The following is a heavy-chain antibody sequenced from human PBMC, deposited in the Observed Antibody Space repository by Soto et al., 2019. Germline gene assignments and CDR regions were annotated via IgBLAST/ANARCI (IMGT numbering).Heavy chain of an antibody. Sequence: SETLSLTCAVPGASITNYYWSWIRQPPGKELEWIGYIYYSGTTNYNPSLKSRVTISVDTSKNQFSLTLTSVTAADTAVYYCALYCSSTSCYGQWDYWGQGTPVTVSS. V-gene: IGHV4-59*01. CDR1: GASITNYY. D-gene: IGHD2-2*01. J-gene: IGHJ4*02. CDR3: ALYCSSTSCYGQWDY. CDR2: IYYSGTT.